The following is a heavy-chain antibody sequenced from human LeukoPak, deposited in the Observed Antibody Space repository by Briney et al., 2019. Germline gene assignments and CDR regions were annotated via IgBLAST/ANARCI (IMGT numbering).Heavy chain of an antibody. Sequence: SETLSLTCAVYGGSFSGYYWSWIRQPPGKGLEWIGEINHSGSTNYNPSLKSRVTLSVATSKNQFALKLSSVTAADTAVYYCARGPVEFDYWGQGTLVTVSS. D-gene: IGHD1-1*01. J-gene: IGHJ4*02. CDR1: GGSFSGYY. V-gene: IGHV4-34*01. CDR3: ARGPVEFDY. CDR2: INHSGST.